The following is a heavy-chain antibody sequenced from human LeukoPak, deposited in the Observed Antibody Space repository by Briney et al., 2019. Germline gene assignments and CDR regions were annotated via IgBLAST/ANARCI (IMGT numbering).Heavy chain of an antibody. V-gene: IGHV4-39*07. CDR1: GGSISSSSSY. J-gene: IGHJ6*03. CDR2: IFHSGRT. CDR3: ARGGLEWVWFGPWDYYYYMDV. D-gene: IGHD3-10*01. Sequence: PSETLSLTCTVSGGSISSSSSYWGWIRQPPGKGLEWIGHIFHSGRTSYNPSLMSRVTISVDTSKNQFSLKLSSVTAADTAVYYCARGGLEWVWFGPWDYYYYMDVWGKGTTVTISS.